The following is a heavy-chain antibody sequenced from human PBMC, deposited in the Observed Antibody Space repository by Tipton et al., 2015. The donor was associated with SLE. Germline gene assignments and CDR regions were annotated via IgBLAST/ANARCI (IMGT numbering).Heavy chain of an antibody. D-gene: IGHD2-21*01. CDR3: ARHCQIYSLVY. CDR2: IYYTGST. Sequence: TLSLTCTVSGGSISSSSYYWGWIRQPPGKRLEWIGSIYYTGSTYYNPSLKSRVTMSVDTSENQFSLKLSSVTAADTAVYYCARHCQIYSLVYWGQGSLVTVSS. V-gene: IGHV4-39*07. CDR1: GGSISSSSYY. J-gene: IGHJ4*02.